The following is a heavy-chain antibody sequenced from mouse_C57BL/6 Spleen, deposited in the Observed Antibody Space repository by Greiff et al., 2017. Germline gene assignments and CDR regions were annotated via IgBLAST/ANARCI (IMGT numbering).Heavy chain of an antibody. Sequence: LQESGAELARPGASVKLSCKASGYTFTSYGISWVKQRTGQGLEWIGEIYPRSGNTYYNEKFKGKATLTADKSSSTAYMELRSLTSEDSAVYFCARAYGSSSYFDYWGQGTTLTVSS. CDR2: IYPRSGNT. J-gene: IGHJ2*01. D-gene: IGHD1-1*01. CDR3: ARAYGSSSYFDY. CDR1: GYTFTSYG. V-gene: IGHV1-81*01.